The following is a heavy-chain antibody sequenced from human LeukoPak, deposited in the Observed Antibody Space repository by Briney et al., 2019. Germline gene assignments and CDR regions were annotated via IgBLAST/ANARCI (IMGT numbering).Heavy chain of an antibody. J-gene: IGHJ3*02. CDR2: IYTSGST. D-gene: IGHD3-3*01. Sequence: PSETLSLTCTVSGGSISSSSYYWGWIRQPPGKGLEWIGRIYTSGSTNYNPSLKSRVTISVDTSKNQFSLKLSSVTAADTAVYYCARGPHYAIFGVVKPSGAFDIWGQGTMVTVSS. V-gene: IGHV4-39*07. CDR3: ARGPHYAIFGVVKPSGAFDI. CDR1: GGSISSSSYY.